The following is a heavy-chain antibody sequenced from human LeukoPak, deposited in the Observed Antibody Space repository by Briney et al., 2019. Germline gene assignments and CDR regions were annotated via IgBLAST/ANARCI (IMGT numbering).Heavy chain of an antibody. CDR1: GGSISSGDSY. J-gene: IGHJ3*02. CDR2: IYYSGST. CDR3: ARGAADGSGSYPSFEHAFDI. Sequence: PSETLSLTCTVSGGSISSGDSYWSWIRQPPGKGLEWIGYIYYSGSTYYNPSLKSRVTISVDTSKNQFSLKLSSVTAADTVVYYCARGAADGSGSYPSFEHAFDIWGQGTMVTVPS. D-gene: IGHD1-26*01. V-gene: IGHV4-30-4*01.